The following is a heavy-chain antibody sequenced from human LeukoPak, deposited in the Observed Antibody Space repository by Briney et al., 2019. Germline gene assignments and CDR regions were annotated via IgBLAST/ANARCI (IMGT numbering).Heavy chain of an antibody. V-gene: IGHV3-23*01. J-gene: IGHJ4*02. CDR1: GFTFSSYA. CDR3: AKDPVWGSYRYTGGYFDY. Sequence: PGGSLRLSCAASGFTFSSYAMSWVRQAPGKGLEWVSAIRGSGGSTYYADSVKGRFTISRDNSKNTLYLQMNSLRAEDTAVYYCAKDPVWGSYRYTGGYFDYWGQGTLVTVSS. D-gene: IGHD3-16*02. CDR2: IRGSGGST.